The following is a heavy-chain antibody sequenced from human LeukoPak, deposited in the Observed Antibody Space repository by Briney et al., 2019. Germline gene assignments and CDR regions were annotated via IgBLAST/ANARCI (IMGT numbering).Heavy chain of an antibody. CDR1: GFAVSSNH. CDR3: ATSIVGLTYDEHFQH. D-gene: IGHD1-26*01. Sequence: PGGSLRLSCAASGFAVSSNHMNWVRQAPGKGLERVSVIFNGGSTYYADSVKGRFTTSRDNSKNTLYLQMNSLRAEDTAVYYCATSIVGLTYDEHFQHWGQGTLVTVSS. CDR2: IFNGGST. J-gene: IGHJ1*01. V-gene: IGHV3-53*01.